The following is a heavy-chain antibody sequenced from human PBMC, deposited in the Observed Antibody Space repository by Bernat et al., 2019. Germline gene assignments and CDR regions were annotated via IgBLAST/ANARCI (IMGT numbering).Heavy chain of an antibody. V-gene: IGHV3-30*01. D-gene: IGHD6-19*01. CDR3: ARDSLWLVRGCFDY. CDR1: GFTSSSYA. J-gene: IGHJ4*02. CDR2: ISYDGSNK. Sequence: QVQLVESGGGVVQPGRSLRLSCAASGFTSSSYAMHWVRQAPGKGLEWVAVISYDGSNKYYADSVKGRFTISRDNSKNTLYLQMNSLRAEDTAVYYCARDSLWLVRGCFDYWGQGTLVTVSS.